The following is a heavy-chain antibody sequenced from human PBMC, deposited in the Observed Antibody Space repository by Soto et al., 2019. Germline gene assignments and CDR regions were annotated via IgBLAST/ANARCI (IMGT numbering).Heavy chain of an antibody. D-gene: IGHD3-10*01. CDR2: IIHLFGTT. CDR1: GDTFKNCV. CDR3: AAELGFGKLSVV. V-gene: IGHV1-69*01. J-gene: IGHJ6*02. Sequence: QVQVVQSGVEVRRPGSSVKVSCKASGDTFKNCVISWVRQAPGQGLEWMGGIIHLFGTTDFAQRVQGRLTITTDESTTTAYMELSRLRAEDPSTYYCAAELGFGKLSVVWGQGTTVIVSS.